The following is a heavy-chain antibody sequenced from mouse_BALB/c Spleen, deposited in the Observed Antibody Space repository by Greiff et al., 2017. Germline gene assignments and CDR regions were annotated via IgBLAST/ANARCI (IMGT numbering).Heavy chain of an antibody. D-gene: IGHD1-1*01. CDR3: ANYYGSSYRAWFAY. CDR2: ISYSGST. V-gene: IGHV3-2*02. J-gene: IGHJ3*01. CDR1: GYSITSDYA. Sequence: VQLQESGPGLVKPSQSLSLTCTVTGYSITSDYAWNWIRQFPGNKLEWMGYISYSGSTSYNPSLKSRISITRDTSKNQFFLQLNSVTTEDTATYYCANYYGSSYRAWFAYWGQGTLVTVSA.